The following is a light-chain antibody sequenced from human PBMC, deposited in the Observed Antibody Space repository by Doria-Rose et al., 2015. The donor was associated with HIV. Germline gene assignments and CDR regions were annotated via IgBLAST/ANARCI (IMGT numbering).Light chain of an antibody. CDR1: QSFSSTY. CDR2: DGS. CDR3: HQYGTSWT. J-gene: IGKJ1*01. Sequence: TQPPGTLSLSPGERATLSCRANQSFSSTYLAWYQQKPGQAPSLLIYDGSTRATGITDRFSASGSGTDFTLTINRLEPEDFALYYCHQYGTSWTFGQGTKVEI. V-gene: IGKV3-20*01.